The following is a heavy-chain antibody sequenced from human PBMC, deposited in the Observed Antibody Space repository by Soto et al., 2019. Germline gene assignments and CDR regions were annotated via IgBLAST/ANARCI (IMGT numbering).Heavy chain of an antibody. D-gene: IGHD3-3*01. CDR2: IYYSGST. Sequence: ETLSLTGTDAGGSISSYYWSWIRQPPGKGLEWIGYIYYSGSTNYNPSLKSRVTISVDTSKNQFSLKLSSVTAADTAVYYCARDRSAAIFGVAPNNWFDPWGQGTLVTVSS. CDR3: ARDRSAAIFGVAPNNWFDP. J-gene: IGHJ5*02. V-gene: IGHV4-59*01. CDR1: GGSISSYY.